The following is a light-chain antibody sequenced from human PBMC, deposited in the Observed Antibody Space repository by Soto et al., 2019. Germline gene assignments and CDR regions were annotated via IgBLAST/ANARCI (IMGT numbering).Light chain of an antibody. J-gene: IGKJ1*01. Sequence: EIVMTQSPATLSVSPGETASLSCSASQSAVNFLAWYQQKPGQAPRLLIYYTSNRATGIPDRFSASGSGTDFTLTISRLEPEDFAVYYCQQYESSPRTFGQGTKVDIK. CDR3: QQYESSPRT. CDR2: YTS. CDR1: QSAVNF. V-gene: IGKV3-20*01.